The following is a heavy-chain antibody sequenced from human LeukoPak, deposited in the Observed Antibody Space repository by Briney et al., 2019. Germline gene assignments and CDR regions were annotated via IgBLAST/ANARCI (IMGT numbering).Heavy chain of an antibody. D-gene: IGHD4-17*01. V-gene: IGHV4-39*07. CDR3: ARVPADYGDSYDYYYYMDV. J-gene: IGHJ6*03. CDR1: GGSISSSSYY. CDR2: IYYSGST. Sequence: SETLSLTCTVSGGSISSSSYYWGWIRQPPGKGLEWIGSIYYSGSTYYNPSLKSRVTISVDTSKNQFSLKLSSVTAADTAVYYCARVPADYGDSYDYYYYMDVWGKGTTVTVSS.